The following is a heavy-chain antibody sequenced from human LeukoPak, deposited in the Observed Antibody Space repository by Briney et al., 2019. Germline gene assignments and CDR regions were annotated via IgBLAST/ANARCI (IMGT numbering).Heavy chain of an antibody. D-gene: IGHD6-19*01. Sequence: GGSLRLSCAASGFTFSNYGMQWVRQAPGKGLEWVALISYDGTNKYYADSVKGRFTISRDNSKNTLYLQMNSLRAEDTAVYFCAKGSKAVLFTRDHYMDVWGKGTTVTISS. CDR1: GFTFSNYG. J-gene: IGHJ6*03. V-gene: IGHV3-30*18. CDR2: ISYDGTNK. CDR3: AKGSKAVLFTRDHYMDV.